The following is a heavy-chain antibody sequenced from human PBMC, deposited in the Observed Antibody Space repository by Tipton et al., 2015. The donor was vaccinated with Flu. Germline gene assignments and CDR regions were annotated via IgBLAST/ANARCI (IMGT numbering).Heavy chain of an antibody. CDR3: SRETPSTYYYYFDS. Sequence: ILSLTCTVSGGSITGGNFYWSWIRQPAGKGLEWIGRIYDNGSTQYNSSLKSRVTLSLDTSKNQFSLKLTSVTAADTAVYYCSRETPSTYYYYFDSWGQGTRVTVSS. CDR1: GGSITGGNFY. J-gene: IGHJ4*02. D-gene: IGHD3-10*01. V-gene: IGHV4-61*02. CDR2: IYDNGST.